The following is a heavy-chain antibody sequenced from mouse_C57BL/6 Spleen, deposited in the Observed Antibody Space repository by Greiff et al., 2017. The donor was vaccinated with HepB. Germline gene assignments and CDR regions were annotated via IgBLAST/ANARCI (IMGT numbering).Heavy chain of an antibody. V-gene: IGHV5-17*01. CDR3: AKENYNYAMDY. J-gene: IGHJ4*01. D-gene: IGHD2-12*01. Sequence: EVNLVESGGGLVKPGGSLKLSCAASGFTFSDYGMHWVRQAPEKGLEWVAYISSGSSTIYYADTVKGRFTISRDNAKNTLFLQMTSLRYEATAMYYGAKENYNYAMDYWGQGTSVTVSS. CDR2: ISSGSSTI. CDR1: GFTFSDYG.